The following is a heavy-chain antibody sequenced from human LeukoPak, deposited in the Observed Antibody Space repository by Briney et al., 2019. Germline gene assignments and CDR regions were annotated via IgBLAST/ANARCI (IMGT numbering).Heavy chain of an antibody. Sequence: SETLSLTCTVSGGSISSSSYYRGWIRQPPGKGLEWIGSIYYSGSTYYNPSLKSRVTISVDTSKNQFSLKLTSVTAADTAVYYCTRDLSLVTPVLPGYWGQGILVTVSS. CDR2: IYYSGST. CDR3: TRDLSLVTPVLPGY. V-gene: IGHV4-39*07. J-gene: IGHJ4*02. CDR1: GGSISSSSYY. D-gene: IGHD6-13*01.